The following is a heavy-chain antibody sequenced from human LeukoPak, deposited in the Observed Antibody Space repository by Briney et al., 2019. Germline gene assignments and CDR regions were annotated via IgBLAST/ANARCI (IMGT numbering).Heavy chain of an antibody. J-gene: IGHJ4*02. D-gene: IGHD2-15*01. Sequence: SQTLSLTCTVSGGSISSGGYYWSWIRQHPGKGLDWIGYIYYSGSTDYNPSLKSRVTISVDTSKNQFSLKLSSVTAADTAVYCCARDCSGGSCYFDYWGQGTLVTVSS. V-gene: IGHV4-31*03. CDR2: IYYSGST. CDR3: ARDCSGGSCYFDY. CDR1: GGSISSGGYY.